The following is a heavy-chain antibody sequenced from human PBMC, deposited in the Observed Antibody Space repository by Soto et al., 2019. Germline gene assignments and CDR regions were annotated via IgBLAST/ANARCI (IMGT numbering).Heavy chain of an antibody. CDR2: IYYSGST. Sequence: SETLSFTCTVSGGSISSSSYYWGWIRQPPGKGLEWIGSIYYSGSTYYNPSLKSRVTISVDTSKNQFSLKLSSVTAADTAVYYCASYLGYCSGGSCTHSPFDYWGQGTLVTVYS. CDR3: ASYLGYCSGGSCTHSPFDY. D-gene: IGHD2-15*01. J-gene: IGHJ4*02. V-gene: IGHV4-39*01. CDR1: GGSISSSSYY.